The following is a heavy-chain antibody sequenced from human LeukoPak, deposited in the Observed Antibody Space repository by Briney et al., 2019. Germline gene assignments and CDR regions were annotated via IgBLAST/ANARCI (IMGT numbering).Heavy chain of an antibody. V-gene: IGHV4-61*02. Sequence: PSETLSLTCTVSGGSISSGSYYWSWIRQPAGKGLEWIGRIYTSGSTNYNPSLKSRVTISVDTSKNQFSLKLSSVTAADTAVYYCARDKELWFGELGEGMDVWGKGTTVTISS. CDR1: GGSISSGSYY. D-gene: IGHD3-10*01. J-gene: IGHJ6*03. CDR2: IYTSGST. CDR3: ARDKELWFGELGEGMDV.